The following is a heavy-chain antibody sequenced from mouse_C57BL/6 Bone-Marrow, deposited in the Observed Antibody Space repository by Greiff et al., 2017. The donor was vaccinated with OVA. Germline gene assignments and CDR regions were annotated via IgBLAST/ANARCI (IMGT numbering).Heavy chain of an antibody. CDR1: GFNIKDYY. J-gene: IGHJ2*01. V-gene: IGHV14-2*01. CDR3: GELSYFDY. D-gene: IGHD1-1*02. Sequence: EVQLQQSGAELVKPGASVKLSCTASGFNIKDYYLHWVKQRTEQGLEWIGRFDTEDGEPKYAPKFQGKATITADTSSNTAYLQLSSLTSEDTAVYYCGELSYFDYWGQGTTLTVSS. CDR2: FDTEDGEP.